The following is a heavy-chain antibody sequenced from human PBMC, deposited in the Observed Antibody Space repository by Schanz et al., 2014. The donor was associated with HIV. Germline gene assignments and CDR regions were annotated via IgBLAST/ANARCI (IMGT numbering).Heavy chain of an antibody. CDR3: AREYYSRNWNWFDP. Sequence: QVQLVESGGGVVQPGRSLRLSCAASGFTFRTHGIHWVRQAPAKGLEWGAVISYDGSIKEYADSVKGRFAISRDNSKNTVYLQMNSLRGEDSAVYYCAREYYSRNWNWFDPWGQGTLVTVSS. CDR2: ISYDGSIK. J-gene: IGHJ5*02. V-gene: IGHV3-30*03. D-gene: IGHD6-13*01. CDR1: GFTFRTHG.